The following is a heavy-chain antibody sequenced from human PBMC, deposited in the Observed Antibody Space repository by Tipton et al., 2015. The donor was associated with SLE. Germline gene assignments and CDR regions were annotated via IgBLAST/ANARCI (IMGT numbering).Heavy chain of an antibody. CDR1: GGSINNTSSY. J-gene: IGHJ1*01. V-gene: IGHV4-39*07. Sequence: TLSLTCTVSGGSINNTSSYWGFIRLPPGKGLEWIGEINHSGGTNDNPSLKSRVTISVDRSKNQFSLKLNSVTAADTAVYYCARDYKVTNPDQENFQYWGQGTLVTVSS. CDR2: INHSGGT. CDR3: ARDYKVTNPDQENFQY. D-gene: IGHD4-17*01.